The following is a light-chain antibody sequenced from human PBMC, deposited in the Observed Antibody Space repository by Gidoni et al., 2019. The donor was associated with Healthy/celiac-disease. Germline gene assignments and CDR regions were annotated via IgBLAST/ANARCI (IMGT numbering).Light chain of an antibody. J-gene: IGKJ3*01. CDR3: QQSYSTPPT. CDR1: QSISSY. CDR2: AAS. Sequence: DIQMTQYPSSLSASVGDRVTITCRASQSISSYLNWYQQKPGKAPKLLIYAASSLQSGVPSRFSGSGSGTDFTLTISSLQPEDFATYYCQQSYSTPPTFGPXTKVDIK. V-gene: IGKV1-39*01.